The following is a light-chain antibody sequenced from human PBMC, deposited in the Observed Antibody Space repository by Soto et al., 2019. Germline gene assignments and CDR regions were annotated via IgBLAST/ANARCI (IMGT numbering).Light chain of an antibody. J-gene: IGKJ1*01. CDR2: KAS. CDR1: QSITNW. CDR3: HQYKSYPWT. Sequence: DIQTTQSPSTVSASVGDRVTITCRASQSITNWLAWYQQKPGKAPKLLIYKASNLESGDPSRFSGSGSGTEFTLTITSLQPDDFATYYCHQYKSYPWTFGQGTKVEIK. V-gene: IGKV1-5*03.